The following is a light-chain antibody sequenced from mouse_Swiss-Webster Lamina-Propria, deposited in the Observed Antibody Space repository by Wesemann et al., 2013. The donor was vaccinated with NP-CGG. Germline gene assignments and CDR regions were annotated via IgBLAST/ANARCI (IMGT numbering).Light chain of an antibody. CDR1: SSVSSSY. CDR2: STS. V-gene: IGKV4-57-1*01. CDR3: QQRSSYPLT. Sequence: NVLTQSPAIMSASPGEKVTMTCRASSSVSSSYLHWYQQKSGASPKLWIYSTSNLASGVPARFSGSGSGTSYSLTISRMEAEDAATYYCQQRSSYPLTFGAGTKLELK. J-gene: IGKJ5*01.